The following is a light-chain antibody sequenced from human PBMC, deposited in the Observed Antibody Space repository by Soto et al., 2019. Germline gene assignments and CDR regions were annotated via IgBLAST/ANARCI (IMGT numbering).Light chain of an antibody. V-gene: IGKV1-27*01. CDR1: QGISNY. J-gene: IGKJ3*01. CDR2: AAS. Sequence: DIQMTQSPSSLSASVGDRVTITCRASQGISNYLAWYQQKPGKVPKLLIYAASTLQSGVPSRFSGSGSGTDFTPTISSLQPEDVATYYYQKYNSAPPFTVGPGTKVDIK. CDR3: QKYNSAPPFT.